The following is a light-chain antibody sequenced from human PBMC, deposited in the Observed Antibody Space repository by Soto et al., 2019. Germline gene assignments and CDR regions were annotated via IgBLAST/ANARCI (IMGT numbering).Light chain of an antibody. V-gene: IGKV3-20*01. Sequence: EIVLTQSPGTLSLSPGERATLSCRASQSVSSSYLAWYQQKPGQTPRLLIYGASTRPTGIPARFSGSGSGTELTLTIISLQSQDSAVYYCQQYNDWPLNFGRRTKVDI. CDR1: QSVSSSY. J-gene: IGKJ4*01. CDR2: GAS. CDR3: QQYNDWPLN.